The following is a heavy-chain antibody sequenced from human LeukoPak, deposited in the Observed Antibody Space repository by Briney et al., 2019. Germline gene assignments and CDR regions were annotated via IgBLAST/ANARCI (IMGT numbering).Heavy chain of an antibody. CDR1: GFTFSSYS. Sequence: GGSLRLSCEASGFTFSSYSISWFRQAPGRGLEWVSYISSSSSAMYYADSMKGRFTISRDNAKNSLYLQMNNLRDEDTAVYYCARGSGNSFDYWGQGALVTVSS. J-gene: IGHJ4*02. V-gene: IGHV3-48*02. CDR2: ISSSSSAM. CDR3: ARGSGNSFDY. D-gene: IGHD3-10*01.